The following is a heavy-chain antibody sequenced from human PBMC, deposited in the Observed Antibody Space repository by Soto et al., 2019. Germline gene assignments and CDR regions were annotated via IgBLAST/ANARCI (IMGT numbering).Heavy chain of an antibody. Sequence: PGGSLRLSCAASGFTVSSNYMSWVRQAPGKGLEWVSAISGSGGSTYYADSVKGRFTISRDNSKNTLYLQMNSLRAEDTAVYYCAKKPDSSGYYYVSYGMDVWGQGTTVTVSS. J-gene: IGHJ6*02. V-gene: IGHV3-23*01. D-gene: IGHD3-22*01. CDR2: ISGSGGST. CDR1: GFTVSSNY. CDR3: AKKPDSSGYYYVSYGMDV.